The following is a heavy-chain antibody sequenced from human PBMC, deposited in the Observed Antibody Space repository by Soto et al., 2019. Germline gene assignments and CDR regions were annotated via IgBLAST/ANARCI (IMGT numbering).Heavy chain of an antibody. D-gene: IGHD3-16*01. CDR2: IYSGGYT. CDR3: ASPGGGGGY. J-gene: IGHJ4*02. V-gene: IGHV3-53*01. Sequence: EVQLVESGGGLIQPGGSLRLSCAVSGFTVSNNYMSWVRQAPGKGLEGVSVIYSGGYTAYGDSVKGRFTISRDNSKNTPILKMNGRRADDTALYYGASPGGGGGYWGQGTLVTVSS. CDR1: GFTVSNNY.